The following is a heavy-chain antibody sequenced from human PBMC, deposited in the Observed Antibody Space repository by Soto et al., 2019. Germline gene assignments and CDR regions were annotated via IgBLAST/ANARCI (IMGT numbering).Heavy chain of an antibody. CDR3: ARAEVVVAATDY. D-gene: IGHD2-15*01. CDR1: GGSISSGGYY. V-gene: IGHV4-31*03. J-gene: IGHJ4*02. Sequence: SETLSLTCTVSGGSISSGGYYWSWIRQHPGKGLEWIGYIYYSGSTYYNPPLKSRVTISVDTSKNQFSLKLSSVTAADTAVYYCARAEVVVAATDYWGQGTLVTVSS. CDR2: IYYSGST.